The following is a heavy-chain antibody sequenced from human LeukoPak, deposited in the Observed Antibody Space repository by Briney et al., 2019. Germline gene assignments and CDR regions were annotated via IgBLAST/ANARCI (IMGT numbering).Heavy chain of an antibody. J-gene: IGHJ4*02. CDR3: ARDGGYYDSSGYSNPFDY. CDR1: GGTFSSYA. Sequence: SVKVSCKASGGTFSSYAISWVRQVPGQGLEWMGGIIPIFGTANYAQKFQGRVTITADESTSTAYMELSSLRSEDTAVYYCARDGGYYDSSGYSNPFDYWGQGTLVTVSS. V-gene: IGHV1-69*13. D-gene: IGHD3-22*01. CDR2: IIPIFGTA.